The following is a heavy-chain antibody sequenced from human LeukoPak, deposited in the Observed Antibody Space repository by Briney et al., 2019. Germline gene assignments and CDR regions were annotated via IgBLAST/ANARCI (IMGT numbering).Heavy chain of an antibody. CDR3: AKSLYSSSWYVRGFFDY. Sequence: PGGSLRLSCAASGFTFSSYAISWVRQAPGKGLEWVSAISGSGGSTYYADSLKGRFTISRDNSKNTLYLQMNSLRAEDTAVYYCAKSLYSSSWYVRGFFDYWGQGTLVTVSS. CDR1: GFTFSSYA. V-gene: IGHV3-23*01. CDR2: ISGSGGST. D-gene: IGHD6-13*01. J-gene: IGHJ4*02.